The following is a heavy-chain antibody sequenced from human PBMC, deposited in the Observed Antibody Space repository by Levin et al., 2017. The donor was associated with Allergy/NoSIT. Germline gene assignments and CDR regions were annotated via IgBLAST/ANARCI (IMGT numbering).Heavy chain of an antibody. CDR3: ARGSLSGYDFLIDY. V-gene: IGHV3-21*01. J-gene: IGHJ4*02. Sequence: LSLTCAASGFTFSTYSMNWVRQAPGKGLEWVSSISSSSSYIYYADAVKGRFTISRDNAKNSLYLQMNSLRAEDTAVYYCARGSLSGYDFLIDYWGQGTLVTVSS. CDR1: GFTFSTYS. D-gene: IGHD5-12*01. CDR2: ISSSSSYI.